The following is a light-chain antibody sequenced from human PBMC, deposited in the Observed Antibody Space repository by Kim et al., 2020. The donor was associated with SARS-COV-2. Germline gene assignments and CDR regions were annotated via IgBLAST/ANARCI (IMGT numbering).Light chain of an antibody. Sequence: APVGDRVTITCRASQSSSSWLAWYQQKPGKAPKLLIYKASSLESGVPSRFSGSGSGTEFTLTISSLQPDDFATYYCQQYNSYSWTFGQGTKVDIK. CDR2: KAS. CDR3: QQYNSYSWT. J-gene: IGKJ1*01. CDR1: QSSSSW. V-gene: IGKV1-5*03.